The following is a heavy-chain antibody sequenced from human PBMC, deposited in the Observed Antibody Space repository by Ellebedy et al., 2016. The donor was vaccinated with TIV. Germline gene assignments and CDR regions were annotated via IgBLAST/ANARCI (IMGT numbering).Heavy chain of an antibody. J-gene: IGHJ4*02. CDR1: GLTFSSYA. Sequence: GGSLRLXCAASGLTFSSYAMSWVRQAPGKGLEWVSAISGSGGSTYYADSVKGRFTISRDNSKNTLYLQMNSLRAEDTAVYYCARDNGEEYYFYYWGQGTLVTVSS. CDR2: ISGSGGST. V-gene: IGHV3-23*01. D-gene: IGHD2-8*01. CDR3: ARDNGEEYYFYY.